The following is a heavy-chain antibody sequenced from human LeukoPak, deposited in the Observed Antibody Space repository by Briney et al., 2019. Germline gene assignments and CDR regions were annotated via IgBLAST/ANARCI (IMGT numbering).Heavy chain of an antibody. D-gene: IGHD3-22*01. V-gene: IGHV1-18*01. CDR1: GYTFTGYG. J-gene: IGHJ4*02. CDR3: ARDPLEYFDSSNHGH. Sequence: ASVKVSCKASGYTFTGYGISWVRQAPGQGLEWMGWISAYNGNTNYAPKFQGRVIMTTDTSTNTAYMELRSLRSDDTAVYYCARDPLEYFDSSNHGHWGQGTLLTVSS. CDR2: ISAYNGNT.